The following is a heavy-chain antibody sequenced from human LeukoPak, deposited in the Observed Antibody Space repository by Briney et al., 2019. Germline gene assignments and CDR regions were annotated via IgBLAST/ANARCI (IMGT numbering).Heavy chain of an antibody. D-gene: IGHD5-12*01. CDR1: GFTFSSFA. Sequence: GGSLRLSCAASGFTFSSFAMSWVRQAPGKGLEWVSAISGSGGSTYYADSVKGRFTISRDNSKNTLYLQMNSLRAEDTAVYYCARCDLGVVATIYDTAGRYYYGMDVWGQGTTVTVSS. V-gene: IGHV3-23*01. CDR2: ISGSGGST. CDR3: ARCDLGVVATIYDTAGRYYYGMDV. J-gene: IGHJ6*02.